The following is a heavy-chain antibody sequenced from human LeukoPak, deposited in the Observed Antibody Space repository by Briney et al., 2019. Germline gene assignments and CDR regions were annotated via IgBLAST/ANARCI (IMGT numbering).Heavy chain of an antibody. Sequence: GGSLRLSCAASGFSFSTYAMSWVRQAPGKGLEWVAVISYDGSDKYYADSVKGRFTISRDNSKNTLYLQMNSLRAEDTAVYYCARDPEPYYYDSSGYYYYGMDVWGQGTTVTVSS. V-gene: IGHV3-30*04. J-gene: IGHJ6*02. CDR3: ARDPEPYYYDSSGYYYYGMDV. CDR1: GFSFSTYA. D-gene: IGHD3-22*01. CDR2: ISYDGSDK.